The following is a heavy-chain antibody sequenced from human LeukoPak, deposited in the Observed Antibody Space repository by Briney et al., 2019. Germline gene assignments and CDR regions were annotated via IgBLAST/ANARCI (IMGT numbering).Heavy chain of an antibody. Sequence: GGSLRLSCAASGFTFSSYWMSWVRQAPGKGLEWVANIKQDGSEKYCVDSVKGRFTISRDNAKNSLYLQMNSLRAEDTAVYYCARVSSKATVRGLITKKNYYYYYMDVWGKGTTVTISS. J-gene: IGHJ6*03. CDR3: ARVSSKATVRGLITKKNYYYYYMDV. D-gene: IGHD3-10*01. V-gene: IGHV3-7*01. CDR2: IKQDGSEK. CDR1: GFTFSSYW.